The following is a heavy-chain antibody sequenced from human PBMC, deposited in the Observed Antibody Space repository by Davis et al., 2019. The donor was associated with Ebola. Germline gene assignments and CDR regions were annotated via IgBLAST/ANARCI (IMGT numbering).Heavy chain of an antibody. D-gene: IGHD3-9*01. CDR1: GGSISSSSYY. V-gene: IGHV4-39*07. J-gene: IGHJ4*02. CDR2: INHSGST. CDR3: ARETPLTYYDILTGSLGFDY. Sequence: MPSETLSLTCTVSGGSISSSSYYWSWIRQPPGKGLEWIGEINHSGSTNYNPSLKSRVTISVDTSKNQFSLKLSSVTAADTAVYYCARETPLTYYDILTGSLGFDYWGQGTLVTVSS.